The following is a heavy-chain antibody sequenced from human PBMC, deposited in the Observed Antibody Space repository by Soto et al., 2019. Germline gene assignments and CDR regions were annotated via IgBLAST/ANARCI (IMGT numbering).Heavy chain of an antibody. V-gene: IGHV3-7*03. CDR1: GFTFSSYW. CDR3: ARQYGLGREEPLAY. CDR2: IKQDGSEK. J-gene: IGHJ4*02. Sequence: EVQLVESGGGVVQPGGSVRVSCAASGFTFSSYWMNWVRQAPGKGLEWVANIKQDGSEKNSVDSVKGRFTISRDNAKNSLYLQMNSLRAEDTAVYYCARQYGLGREEPLAYWGQGVLVTVSS. D-gene: IGHD1-26*01.